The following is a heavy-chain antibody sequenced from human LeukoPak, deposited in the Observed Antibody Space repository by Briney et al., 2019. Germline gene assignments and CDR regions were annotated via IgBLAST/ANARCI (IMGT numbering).Heavy chain of an antibody. CDR2: IKRTSDGGTT. Sequence: GGSLRLSCVVSGFTFTNAWMSWVRQAPGKGLEWVGRIKRTSDGGTTDYATPVKGRFTISRDDSKDTLYLHMNALKTEDTAVYYCTTDWDTVCDYDSNPSGWFFDYWGQGILVTVSS. V-gene: IGHV3-15*01. D-gene: IGHD6-19*01. CDR1: GFTFTNAW. CDR3: TTDWDTVCDYDSNPSGWFFDY. J-gene: IGHJ4*02.